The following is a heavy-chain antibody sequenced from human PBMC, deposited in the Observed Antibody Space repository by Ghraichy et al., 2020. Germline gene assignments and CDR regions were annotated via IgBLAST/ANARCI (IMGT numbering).Heavy chain of an antibody. CDR2: ISGSGGST. CDR1: GFTFSSYA. V-gene: IGHV3-23*01. D-gene: IGHD6-13*01. J-gene: IGHJ4*02. Sequence: GSLNISCAASGFTFSSYAMSWVRQAPGKGLEWVSAISGSGGSTYYADSVKGRFTISRDNSMNTLYLQMNSLRAEDTAVYYCAKDVAAAGIPDYWGQGTLVTVSS. CDR3: AKDVAAAGIPDY.